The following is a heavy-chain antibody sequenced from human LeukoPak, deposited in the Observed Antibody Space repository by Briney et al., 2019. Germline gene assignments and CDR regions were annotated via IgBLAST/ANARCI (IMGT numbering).Heavy chain of an antibody. CDR1: GGSISSYY. D-gene: IGHD3-22*01. V-gene: IGHV4-4*07. J-gene: IGHJ5*02. CDR3: ARGSRWLPRGWFDP. Sequence: SETLSLTCTVSGGSISSYYWSWIRQPAGKGLEWIGRIYTSGSTNYNPSLKSRVTMSVDTSKNQFSLKLSSVTAADTAVYYCARGSRWLPRGWFDPWGQGTLVTVSS. CDR2: IYTSGST.